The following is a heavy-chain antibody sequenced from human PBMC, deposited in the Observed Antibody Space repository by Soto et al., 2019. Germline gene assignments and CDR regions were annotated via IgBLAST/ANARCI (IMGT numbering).Heavy chain of an antibody. J-gene: IGHJ6*02. CDR3: AKDEYSSSRDYYYGMDV. Sequence: GGSLRLSCAASGFTFSSYGMHWVRQAPGKGLEWVAVISYDGSNKYYADSVKGRFTISRDNSKNTLYLQMNSLRAEDTAVYYCAKDEYSSSRDYYYGMDVWGQGTTVTVSS. CDR1: GFTFSSYG. CDR2: ISYDGSNK. V-gene: IGHV3-30*18. D-gene: IGHD6-6*01.